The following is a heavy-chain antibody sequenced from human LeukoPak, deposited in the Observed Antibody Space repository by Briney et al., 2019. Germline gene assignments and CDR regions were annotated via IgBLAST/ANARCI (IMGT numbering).Heavy chain of an antibody. CDR2: ISSSGSTI. CDR3: ASHYGSGSWNWLDP. Sequence: GGSLRLSCAASGFTFSDYYMSWIRQAPGKGLEWVSYISSSGSTIYYADSVKGRFTISRDNAKNSLYLQMNSLRAEDTAVYYCASHYGSGSWNWLDPWGQGALVTVSS. CDR1: GFTFSDYY. V-gene: IGHV3-11*01. D-gene: IGHD3-10*01. J-gene: IGHJ5*02.